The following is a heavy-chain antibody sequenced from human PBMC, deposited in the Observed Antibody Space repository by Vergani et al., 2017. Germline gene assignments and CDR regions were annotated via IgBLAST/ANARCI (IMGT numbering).Heavy chain of an antibody. V-gene: IGHV1-3*01. D-gene: IGHD4-17*01. Sequence: QVQLVQSGAEVKKPGASVKVSCKASGYTFTSYAMHWVRQAPGQRLEWMGWINAGNGNTKYSQKFQGRVTITRDTSASTAYMELSSLRSEDTAVYYCARATTVNWFDPWGQGTLVTVSS. CDR1: GYTFTSYA. J-gene: IGHJ5*02. CDR2: INAGNGNT. CDR3: ARATTVNWFDP.